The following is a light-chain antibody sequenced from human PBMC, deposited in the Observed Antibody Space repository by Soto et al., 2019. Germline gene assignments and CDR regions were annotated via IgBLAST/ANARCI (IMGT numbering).Light chain of an antibody. V-gene: IGKV1-5*01. CDR2: DAS. J-gene: IGKJ1*01. CDR1: QSVRSW. CDR3: QQYNSYST. Sequence: DIQITQSPSTLSASVGDRVTITCRASQSVRSWLAWYQQKPGRAPKFLIYDASSLESGVPSRFSGSGSGTEFTLTISSLQPDNFATYYCQQYNSYSTFGQGTKVDIK.